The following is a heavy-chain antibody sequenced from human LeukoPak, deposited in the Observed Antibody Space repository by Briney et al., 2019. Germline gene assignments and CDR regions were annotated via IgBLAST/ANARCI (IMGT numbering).Heavy chain of an antibody. CDR1: GFTFSSYS. Sequence: GGSLRLSCAASGFTFSSYSMNWVRQATGKGLEWVSSISSSSYIYYADSVKGRFTISRDNAKNSLYLQMNRLRAEDTAVYYCARGITMVRVGNWFDPWGQGTLVTVSS. V-gene: IGHV3-21*01. CDR2: ISSSSYI. J-gene: IGHJ5*02. CDR3: ARGITMVRVGNWFDP. D-gene: IGHD3-10*01.